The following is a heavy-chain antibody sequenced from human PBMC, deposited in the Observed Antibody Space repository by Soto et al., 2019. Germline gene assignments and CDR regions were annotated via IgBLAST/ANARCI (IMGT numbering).Heavy chain of an antibody. CDR1: GFTFSSYW. V-gene: IGHV3-7*01. D-gene: IGHD5-18*01. J-gene: IGHJ4*02. Sequence: PGGSLRLSCGASGFTFSSYWMSWVRQAPGKGLEWVANINQDRSEKYYVDSVKGRFTISRDNAKNSLYLQMNSLRAEDTAVYYCARWNSYGYYFDYWGQGTLVTVSS. CDR2: INQDRSEK. CDR3: ARWNSYGYYFDY.